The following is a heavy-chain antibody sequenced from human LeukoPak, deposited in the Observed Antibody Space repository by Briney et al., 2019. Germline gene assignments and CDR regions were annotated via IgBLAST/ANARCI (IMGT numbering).Heavy chain of an antibody. CDR2: INHSGII. J-gene: IGHJ6*02. Sequence: MTSETLSLTCAVYGGSFSDYYWSWIRQPPGKGLEWIGEINHSGIINYNPSLKSRVTISVDTSKNQFSLKLSSVTAADTAVYYCARGPRFMVPAAMDVWGQGTTVTVSS. D-gene: IGHD2-2*01. CDR3: ARGPRFMVPAAMDV. V-gene: IGHV4-34*01. CDR1: GGSFSDYY.